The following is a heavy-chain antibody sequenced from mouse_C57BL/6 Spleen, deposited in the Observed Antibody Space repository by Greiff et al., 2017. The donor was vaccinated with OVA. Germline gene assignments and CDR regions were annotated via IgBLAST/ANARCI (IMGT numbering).Heavy chain of an antibody. CDR1: GYTFTDYY. V-gene: IGHV1-19*01. Sequence: VQLQQSGPVLVKPGASVKMSCKASGYTFTDYYMNWVKQSHGKSLEWIGVINPYNGGTSYNQKFKGKATLTVDKSSSTAYMELNSLTSEDSAVYYCARSPLRSAFDYWGQGTTLTVSS. J-gene: IGHJ2*01. D-gene: IGHD1-3*01. CDR2: INPYNGGT. CDR3: ARSPLRSAFDY.